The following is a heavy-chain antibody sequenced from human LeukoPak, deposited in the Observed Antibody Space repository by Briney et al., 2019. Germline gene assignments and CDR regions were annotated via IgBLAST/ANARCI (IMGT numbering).Heavy chain of an antibody. J-gene: IGHJ4*02. CDR2: ISYDGSNK. V-gene: IGHV3-30-3*01. D-gene: IGHD3-10*01. CDR3: ARVGLLFGEFDY. Sequence: GGSLRLSCAASGFTFSSYAMHWVRQAPGKGLEWVAVISYDGSNKYYAHSVKGRFTISRDNSKNTLYLQMNSLRAEDTAVYYCARVGLLFGEFDYGGQGTLVTVSA. CDR1: GFTFSSYA.